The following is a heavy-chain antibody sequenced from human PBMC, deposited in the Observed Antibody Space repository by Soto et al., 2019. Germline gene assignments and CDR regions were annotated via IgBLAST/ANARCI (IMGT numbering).Heavy chain of an antibody. Sequence: PGGSLRLSCAASGFTFSSYWMNWVRQAPGKGLEWVSSMSSGSSYIYYADSVKGRFTISRDNAKNSLYLQMNSLRAEDTAVYYCARDPDLNSWYWFDPWGQGTLVTVSS. CDR3: ARDPDLNSWYWFDP. V-gene: IGHV3-21*01. CDR2: MSSGSSYI. D-gene: IGHD2-8*02. CDR1: GFTFSSYW. J-gene: IGHJ5*02.